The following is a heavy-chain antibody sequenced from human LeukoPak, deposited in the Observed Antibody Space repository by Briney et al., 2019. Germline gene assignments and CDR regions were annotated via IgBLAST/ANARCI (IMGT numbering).Heavy chain of an antibody. CDR1: GYTFTSYA. J-gene: IGHJ4*02. V-gene: IGHV1-46*01. Sequence: ASVKVSCKASGYTFTSYAMNWVRQAPGQGLEWMGIINPSGGSTSYAQKFQGRVTMTRDTSTSTVYMELSSLRSEDTAVYYCARDNNLVWFGELLLDYWGQGTLVTVSS. CDR2: INPSGGST. CDR3: ARDNNLVWFGELLLDY. D-gene: IGHD3-10*01.